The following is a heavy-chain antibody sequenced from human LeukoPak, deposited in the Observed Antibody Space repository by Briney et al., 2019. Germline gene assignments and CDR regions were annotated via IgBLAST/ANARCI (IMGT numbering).Heavy chain of an antibody. Sequence: GASVKVSCKASGYTFSGYYMHWVRQAPGQGLEWVGWINPNSGGTNYAQKFQGRVTMTRDTSISTAYMEVTSLRSDDTAMYYCVNPQRTSGSFYSDFWGQGTLLTVSS. V-gene: IGHV1-2*02. D-gene: IGHD3-10*01. CDR2: INPNSGGT. J-gene: IGHJ4*02. CDR1: GYTFSGYY. CDR3: VNPQRTSGSFYSDF.